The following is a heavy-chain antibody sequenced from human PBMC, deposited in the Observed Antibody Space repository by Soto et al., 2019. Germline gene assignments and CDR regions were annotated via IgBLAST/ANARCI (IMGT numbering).Heavy chain of an antibody. V-gene: IGHV3-23*01. CDR2: INGSGGST. J-gene: IGHJ4*02. Sequence: PGGSLRLSCAASGLTFRTHAMSWVRQAPGKGLEWVSAINGSGGSTYYADSVKGRFTISRDNSKNTLYLQMNSLRAEDTAVYYCAEVPPSYDILSPGDFDYWGQGTLVTAPQ. D-gene: IGHD3-9*01. CDR3: AEVPPSYDILSPGDFDY. CDR1: GLTFRTHA.